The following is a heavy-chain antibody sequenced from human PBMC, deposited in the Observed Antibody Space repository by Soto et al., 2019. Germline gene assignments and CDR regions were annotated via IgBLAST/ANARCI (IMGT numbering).Heavy chain of an antibody. CDR3: AKDGSSSWPENGMDV. V-gene: IGHV3-23*01. CDR1: GFTFSSYA. Sequence: PGGSLRLSCAASGFTFSSYAMSWVRQAPGKGLEWVSAISGSGGSTYYADSVEGRFTISRDNSKNTLYLQMNSLRAEDTAVYYCAKDGSSSWPENGMDVWGQGTTVTVSS. D-gene: IGHD6-13*01. J-gene: IGHJ6*02. CDR2: ISGSGGST.